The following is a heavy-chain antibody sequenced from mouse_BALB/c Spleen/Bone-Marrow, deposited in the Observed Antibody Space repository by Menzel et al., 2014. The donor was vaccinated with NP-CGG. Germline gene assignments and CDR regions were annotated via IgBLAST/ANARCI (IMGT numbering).Heavy chain of an antibody. D-gene: IGHD1-1*01. CDR1: GYTFTNYI. CDR3: APNYYGKGYFDY. J-gene: IGHJ2*01. Sequence: VQLQQPGPDLVKPGASVKMSCKASGYTFTNYIMHWVKRTPGQGLEWIGYINPYNDDTKYNEKFKNKATLTSDKSSSTAYMELSSLTSDDSAIYYCAPNYYGKGYFDYWGQGTTLTVSS. CDR2: INPYNDDT. V-gene: IGHV1-14*01.